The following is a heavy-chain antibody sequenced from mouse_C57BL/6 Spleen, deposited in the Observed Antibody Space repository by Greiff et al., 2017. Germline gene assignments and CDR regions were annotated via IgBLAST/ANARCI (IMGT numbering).Heavy chain of an antibody. CDR3: ARPTMPYWYFDV. CDR2: INPNNGGT. D-gene: IGHD2-10*01. Sequence: VQLQQSGPELVKPGASVKMSCKASGYTFTDYNMHWVKQSHGKSLEWIGYINPNNGGTSYNQKFKGKDTLTVNKSSSTAYMELRSLTSEDSAVYYCARPTMPYWYFDVWGTGTTVTVSS. V-gene: IGHV1-22*01. J-gene: IGHJ1*03. CDR1: GYTFTDYN.